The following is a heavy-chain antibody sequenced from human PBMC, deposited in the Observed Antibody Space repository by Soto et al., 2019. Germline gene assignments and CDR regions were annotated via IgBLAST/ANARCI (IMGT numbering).Heavy chain of an antibody. CDR1: GDSLSSNSAA. Sequence: SETLSLTCAISGDSLSSNSAAWNWIRQSPSRDLEWLGRTYYRSRWYNDYAVSVKSRITVNPDTSKNQFSLHLNSVTPEDTAVYYCAGTTSLQWYYMDVWDKGTTVTVSS. D-gene: IGHD1-7*01. CDR3: AGTTSLQWYYMDV. CDR2: TYYRSRWYN. J-gene: IGHJ6*03. V-gene: IGHV6-1*01.